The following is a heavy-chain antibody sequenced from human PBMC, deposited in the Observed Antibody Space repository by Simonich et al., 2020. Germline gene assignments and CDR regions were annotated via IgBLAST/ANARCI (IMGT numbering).Heavy chain of an antibody. CDR3: ARHDRWLQFYFDY. CDR2: IYYSEST. CDR1: GGSISSYY. D-gene: IGHD5-12*01. V-gene: IGHV4-59*08. Sequence: QVQLQESGPGLVKPSETLSLTCTVSGGSISSYYWSWIRQPPGKGLEWIGYIYYSESTNYTPSLKGRVTISVDTSKNQFSLKLSSVTAADTAVYYCARHDRWLQFYFDYWGQGTLVTVSS. J-gene: IGHJ4*02.